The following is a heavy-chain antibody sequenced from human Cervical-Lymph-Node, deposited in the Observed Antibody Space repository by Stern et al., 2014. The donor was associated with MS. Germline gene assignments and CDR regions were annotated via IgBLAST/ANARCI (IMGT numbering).Heavy chain of an antibody. CDR1: GFIFRRYD. CDR2: IGTAGDT. D-gene: IGHD4-17*01. CDR3: TREGDHGDYSFDY. Sequence: MQLVESGGGLVQPGGSLRLSCTASGFIFRRYDMHWVRQVKGKGLEWVSRIGTAGDTDYPGSVKGRFTVSRDTVKNSLYLQMNSLRPGDTGVYYCTREGDHGDYSFDYWGQGTLVTVAS. V-gene: IGHV3-13*01. J-gene: IGHJ4*01.